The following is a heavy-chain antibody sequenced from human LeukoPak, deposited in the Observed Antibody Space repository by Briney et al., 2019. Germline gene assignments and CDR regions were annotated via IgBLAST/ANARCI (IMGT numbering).Heavy chain of an antibody. V-gene: IGHV4-59*08. CDR3: ARARGDSPRIYYYMDV. Sequence: SETLSLTCSFSDNSFSTYYWSWIRQPPGKGLEWVGYIYYIGTAYYNPSLRSRVALSADTSKNQFSLKLTSVTVADSAVYFCARARGDSPRIYYYMDVWGXGTTVTVSS. J-gene: IGHJ6*03. CDR1: DNSFSTYY. CDR2: IYYIGTA. D-gene: IGHD3-16*01.